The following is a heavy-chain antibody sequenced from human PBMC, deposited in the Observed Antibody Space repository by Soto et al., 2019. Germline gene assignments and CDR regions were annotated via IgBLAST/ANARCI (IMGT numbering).Heavy chain of an antibody. J-gene: IGHJ6*02. CDR3: ARDGYCSSTSCYTQGGLYYYYGMDV. CDR2: ISAYNGNT. V-gene: IGHV1-18*01. D-gene: IGHD2-2*02. Sequence: ASVKVSCKASDYTFTRYGITWVRQAPGQGLEWMGWISAYNGNTNYAQKFQGRVTMTRDTSTSTAYMELRSLRSDDTAVYYCARDGYCSSTSCYTQGGLYYYYGMDVWGPGTTITVSS. CDR1: DYTFTRYG.